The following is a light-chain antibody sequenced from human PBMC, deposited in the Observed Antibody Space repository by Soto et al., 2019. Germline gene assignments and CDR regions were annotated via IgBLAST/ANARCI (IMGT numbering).Light chain of an antibody. Sequence: QSVLTQPASVSASPGQSITISCTGTSSDVGGYNYVSWFQQHPGKAPKLMIYEVSNRPSGVSNRFSGSKSDNTASLTISGLQAGDEADYYCSSYTSTNTPYVFGTGTKVTVL. CDR3: SSYTSTNTPYV. CDR1: SSDVGGYNY. CDR2: EVS. V-gene: IGLV2-14*01. J-gene: IGLJ1*01.